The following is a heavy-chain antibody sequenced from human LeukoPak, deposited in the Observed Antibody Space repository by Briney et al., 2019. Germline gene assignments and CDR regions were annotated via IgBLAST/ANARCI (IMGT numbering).Heavy chain of an antibody. CDR3: GEGGGRRWARALNILFDL. V-gene: IGHV4-34*01. D-gene: IGHD3-9*01. Sequence: SETLSLTCAVYGGSFSGYYWSWIRQPPGKGLEWIGEINHSGSTNYNPSLKSRVTISVDTSKNQFSLKLSSVTAADTAVYYCGEGGGRRWARALNILFDLRGQGTLGT. J-gene: IGHJ4*02. CDR2: INHSGST. CDR1: GGSFSGYY.